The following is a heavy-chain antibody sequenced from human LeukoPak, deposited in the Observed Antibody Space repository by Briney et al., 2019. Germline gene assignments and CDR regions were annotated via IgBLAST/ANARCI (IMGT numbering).Heavy chain of an antibody. CDR1: GFTVSSNY. V-gene: IGHV3-53*01. J-gene: IGHJ4*02. Sequence: PGGSLRLSCAASGFTVSSNYMSWVRQAPGKGLGWVSVIYTGGSTSYADSVKGRFTISRDNPKNTLYLQMNSLRADDTAVYYCARALRGAVGLDYWGQGTLVTVSS. CDR3: ARALRGAVGLDY. CDR2: IYTGGST. D-gene: IGHD1-26*01.